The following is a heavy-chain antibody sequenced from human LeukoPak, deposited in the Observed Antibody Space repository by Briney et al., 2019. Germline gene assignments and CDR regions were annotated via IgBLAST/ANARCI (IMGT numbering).Heavy chain of an antibody. CDR1: GYTFTGYY. J-gene: IGHJ3*01. CDR3: VRSASNAFDV. D-gene: IGHD3-3*01. CDR2: INPKSGGT. V-gene: IGHV1-2*02. Sequence: ASVKVSCKASGYTFTGYYIHWVRQAPGQGPEWVGWINPKSGGTNSAQKFQGRVTLTRDTSISTAYMELNRLTSGDTAVYYCVRSASNAFDVWGQGTMVTVSS.